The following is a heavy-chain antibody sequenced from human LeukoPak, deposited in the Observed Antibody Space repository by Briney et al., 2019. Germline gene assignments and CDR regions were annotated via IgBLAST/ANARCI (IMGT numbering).Heavy chain of an antibody. Sequence: GGSLRLSCTGSGFTFSSYSMNWGRQAPGKGRGWGSSIISIISYRYYEESVKGRFSISRDNARNSLYLQMNSLRAEDTAVYYCARDSPNEAILWWSIDYWGQGTLVTVSS. CDR1: GFTFSSYS. V-gene: IGHV3-21*01. J-gene: IGHJ4*02. CDR2: IISIISYR. D-gene: IGHD2-21*01. CDR3: ARDSPNEAILWWSIDY.